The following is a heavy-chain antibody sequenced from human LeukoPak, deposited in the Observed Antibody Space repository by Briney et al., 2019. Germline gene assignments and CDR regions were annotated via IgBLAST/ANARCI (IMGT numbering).Heavy chain of an antibody. V-gene: IGHV4-30-4*08. CDR3: ARVGLDCSSTSCYLNWFDP. Sequence: SSQTLSLTCTVSGGSISSGDYYWSWIRQPPGKGLEWIGYVYYSRSTYYNPSLKSRVTISVDTSKNQFTLKLSSVTAADTAVYYCARVGLDCSSTSCYLNWFDPWGQGTLVTVSS. D-gene: IGHD2-2*01. CDR1: GGSISSGDYY. J-gene: IGHJ5*02. CDR2: VYYSRST.